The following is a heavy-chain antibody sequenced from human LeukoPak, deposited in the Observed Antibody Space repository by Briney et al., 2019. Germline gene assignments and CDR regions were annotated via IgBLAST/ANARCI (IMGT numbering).Heavy chain of an antibody. CDR2: MNPNSGNT. J-gene: IGHJ5*02. CDR3: ARVGGDSWSDSVGFDP. V-gene: IGHV1-8*03. Sequence: ASVKVSCKASGYTFTSYDINWVRQATGQGLEWMGWMNPNSGNTGYAQKFQGRVTITRNTSISTAYMELSSLRSEDTAVYYCARVGGDSWSDSVGFDPWGQGTLVTVSS. D-gene: IGHD3-3*01. CDR1: GYTFTSYD.